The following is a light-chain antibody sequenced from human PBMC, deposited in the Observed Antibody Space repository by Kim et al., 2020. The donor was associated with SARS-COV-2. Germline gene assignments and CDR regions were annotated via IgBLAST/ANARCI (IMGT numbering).Light chain of an antibody. CDR3: QQLGDSPRT. CDR2: GAS. CDR1: ESVSTN. J-gene: IGKJ1*01. Sequence: IVLTQSPATLSVSPGQRATLSCRASESVSTNLVWYQHRPGQAPRVRIHGASTRATGIPGRFSGRGSGTEFTLTISSLQTEDFAVYYCQQLGDSPRTFGQGTKVDIK. V-gene: IGKV3-15*01.